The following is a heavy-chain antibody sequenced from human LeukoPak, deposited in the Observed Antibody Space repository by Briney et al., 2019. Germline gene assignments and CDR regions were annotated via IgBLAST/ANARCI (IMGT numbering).Heavy chain of an antibody. J-gene: IGHJ4*02. V-gene: IGHV3-30*03. CDR1: RFTFSIYG. CDR2: ISNDGSNQ. D-gene: IGHD3-22*01. Sequence: GRSLRLSCAASRFTFSIYGIHWVRQAPGKGLEWVAVISNDGSNQYYADSVKGRFTISRDNSKNTLYLQMNSLRAEDTAVYYCARGYSDSSGIDYWGQGTLVTVSS. CDR3: ARGYSDSSGIDY.